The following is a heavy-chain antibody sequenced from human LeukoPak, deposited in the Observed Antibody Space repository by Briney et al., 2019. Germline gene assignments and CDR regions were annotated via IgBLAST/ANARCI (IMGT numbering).Heavy chain of an antibody. CDR2: INSDGSST. CDR3: ARDAIAARADFDY. CDR1: GFTFSSYW. V-gene: IGHV3-74*01. J-gene: IGHJ4*02. D-gene: IGHD6-6*01. Sequence: GGSLRLSCAASGFTFSSYWMHWVRHAPGKGLVWVSRINSDGSSTSYADSVKGRFTISRDNAKNTLYLQMNSLRAEDTAVYYCARDAIAARADFDYWGQGTLVTVSS.